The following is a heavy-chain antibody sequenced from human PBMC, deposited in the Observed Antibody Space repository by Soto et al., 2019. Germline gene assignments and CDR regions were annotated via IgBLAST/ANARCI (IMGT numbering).Heavy chain of an antibody. CDR1: GFTSGSYW. Sequence: EVQLVASGGGLVQPGGSLRLSCAASGFTSGSYWMSWVRQAPGKGLEWGANIKQEGSGGYYADSVKGRFTLSRDNAKNSMYLQMNSLSAEDTAVYYCARVGTTMTTVTRSGYYMDVWGKGTTVTVSS. V-gene: IGHV3-7*01. CDR3: ARVGTTMTTVTRSGYYMDV. D-gene: IGHD4-4*01. CDR2: IKQEGSGG. J-gene: IGHJ6*03.